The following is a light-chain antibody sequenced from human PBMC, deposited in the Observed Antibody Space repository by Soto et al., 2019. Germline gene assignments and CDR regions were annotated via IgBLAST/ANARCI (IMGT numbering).Light chain of an antibody. CDR2: WAS. J-gene: IGKJ4*01. V-gene: IGKV4-1*01. CDR3: QQYYRPPLT. CDR1: QSLLYSSNNKNY. Sequence: DIVLTQSPDSLAVSLGAMATINCKSSQSLLYSSNNKNYLAWYQQKSGQPPKLLIYWASTRESGVPDRFSGRGSGTDFTLTINRLQAEDVAVYYCQQYYRPPLTFGGGTKVEFK.